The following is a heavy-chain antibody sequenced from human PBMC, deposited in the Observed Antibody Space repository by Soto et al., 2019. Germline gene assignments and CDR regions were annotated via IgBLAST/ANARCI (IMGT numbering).Heavy chain of an antibody. Sequence: SGPTLVNPTQTLTLTCSFSGFSLSTSGVGVGWIRQSPGKALEWLALIYWSGDEHYRPSLKSRLSIIKDTSKNHVVLIMTDMDPVDTATYYCASGLAPLPVFAFDIWGQGTMVTV. CDR2: IYWSGDE. D-gene: IGHD6-6*01. CDR1: GFSLSTSGVG. J-gene: IGHJ3*02. CDR3: ASGLAPLPVFAFDI. V-gene: IGHV2-5*01.